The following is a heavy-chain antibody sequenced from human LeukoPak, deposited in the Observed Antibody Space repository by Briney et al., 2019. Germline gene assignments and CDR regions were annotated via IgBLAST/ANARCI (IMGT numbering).Heavy chain of an antibody. D-gene: IGHD5/OR15-5a*01. Sequence: ASVKVSCKASGNAFSNFYFNWVRQAPGRGLEWMGWINPHSRATHYAQRFRGRVTMEASITTGYMELNSLTSDDTAVYYCVTTSVTHTRDLWGQGTLVTVSS. CDR3: VTTSVTHTRDL. CDR2: INPHSRAT. V-gene: IGHV1-2*02. CDR1: GNAFSNFY. J-gene: IGHJ5*02.